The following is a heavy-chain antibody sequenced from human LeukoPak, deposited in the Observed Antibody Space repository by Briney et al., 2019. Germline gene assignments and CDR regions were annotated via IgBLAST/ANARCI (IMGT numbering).Heavy chain of an antibody. CDR1: GFTFSSYG. V-gene: IGHV3-30*18. D-gene: IGHD4-23*01. CDR3: ANEEWRWQTIDY. J-gene: IGHJ4*02. Sequence: GGSLRLSCAASGFTFSSYGMHWVRQAPGKGLEWVAVISYDGSNKYYADSVKGRFTISRDNSKNTLYLQMNSLRAEDTAVYYCANEEWRWQTIDYWGQGTLVTASS. CDR2: ISYDGSNK.